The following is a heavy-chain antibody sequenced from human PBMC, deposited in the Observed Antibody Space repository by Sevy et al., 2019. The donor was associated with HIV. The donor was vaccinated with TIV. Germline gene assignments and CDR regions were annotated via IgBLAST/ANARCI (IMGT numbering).Heavy chain of an antibody. CDR3: ATDRLAAAGIARGYYYGMDV. J-gene: IGHJ6*02. V-gene: IGHV1-24*01. CDR2: FDPEDGET. Sequence: ASVKVSCKVSGYTLTELSMHWVRQAPGKGLEWMGGFDPEDGETIYAQKFQGRVTMTEDTSTDTAYMELGSLRSEDTAVYYCATDRLAAAGIARGYYYGMDVWGQGTTVTVSS. CDR1: GYTLTELS. D-gene: IGHD6-13*01.